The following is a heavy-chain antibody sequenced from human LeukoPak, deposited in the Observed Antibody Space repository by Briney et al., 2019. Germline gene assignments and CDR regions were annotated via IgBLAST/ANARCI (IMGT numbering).Heavy chain of an antibody. D-gene: IGHD2-15*01. CDR1: GGSFSGYY. CDR3: ASRGDYYGMDV. V-gene: IGHV4-34*01. J-gene: IGHJ6*02. Sequence: PSETLSLTCAVYGGSFSGYYWSWLRQPPGKGLEWIGEINHSGSTNYNPSLKSRVTISVDTSKNQFSLKLSSVTAADTAVYYCASRGDYYGMDVWGQGTTVTVSS. CDR2: INHSGST.